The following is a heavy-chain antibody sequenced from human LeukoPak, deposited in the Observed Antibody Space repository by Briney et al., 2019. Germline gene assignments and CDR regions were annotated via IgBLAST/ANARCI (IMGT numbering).Heavy chain of an antibody. CDR2: IYYSGST. D-gene: IGHD3-22*01. Sequence: SETLSLTCTVSGGSISSSSYYRGWIRQPPGKGLEWIGSIYYSGSTYYNPSLKSRVTISVDTSKNQFSLKLSSVTAADTAVYYCARHGDSSGYYPTFDYWGQGTLVTVSS. CDR1: GGSISSSSYY. CDR3: ARHGDSSGYYPTFDY. V-gene: IGHV4-39*01. J-gene: IGHJ4*02.